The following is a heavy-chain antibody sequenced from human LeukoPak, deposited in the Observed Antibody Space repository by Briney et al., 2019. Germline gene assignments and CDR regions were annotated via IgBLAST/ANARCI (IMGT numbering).Heavy chain of an antibody. CDR2: IYTSGST. J-gene: IGHJ5*02. CDR3: ARRRNYSGSGSLTWFDP. D-gene: IGHD3-10*01. CDR1: GGSISSGSYY. V-gene: IGHV4-61*02. Sequence: KTSETLSLTCTVSGGSISSGSYYWSWIRQPAGKGLEWIGRIYTSGSTNYNPSLKSRVTISVDTSKNQFSLKLSSVTAADTAVYYCARRRNYSGSGSLTWFDPWGQGTLVTVSS.